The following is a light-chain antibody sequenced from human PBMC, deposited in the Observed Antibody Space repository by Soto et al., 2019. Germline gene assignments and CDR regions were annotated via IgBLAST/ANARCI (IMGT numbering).Light chain of an antibody. V-gene: IGKV1-5*03. CDR3: QQYNTYST. CDR1: QTISNW. J-gene: IGKJ5*01. CDR2: KAS. Sequence: IQMTQSPSTLSASVGDRVTITCRASQTISNWLAWYQQKPGKAPKLLIYKASTLESAVPSRFSGSGSGTEFTLTISSLQPDDFATYYCQQYNTYSTFGQGTRLENK.